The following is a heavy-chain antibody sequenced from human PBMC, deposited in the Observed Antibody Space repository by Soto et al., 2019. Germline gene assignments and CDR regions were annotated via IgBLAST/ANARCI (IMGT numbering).Heavy chain of an antibody. CDR2: IYYSGST. CDR3: ARAEWVATINPYFAY. Sequence: QVQLQESGPGLVKPSETLSLTCTVSGGSMSSYYWSWIRQSPGKGLEWIGYIYYSGSTNYNPSLKSRVAISLDTSKNQFSLMLSSVTAADTAVYYCARAEWVATINPYFAYWGQGTLVTVSS. J-gene: IGHJ4*02. D-gene: IGHD5-12*01. V-gene: IGHV4-59*01. CDR1: GGSMSSYY.